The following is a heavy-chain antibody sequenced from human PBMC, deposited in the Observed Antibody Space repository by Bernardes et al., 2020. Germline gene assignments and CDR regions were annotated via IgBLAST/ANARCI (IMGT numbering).Heavy chain of an antibody. CDR1: GFTFSSYA. D-gene: IGHD3-16*02. J-gene: IGHJ4*02. CDR3: AKAHDYVWGSYRSKYYFDY. V-gene: IGHV3-23*01. Sequence: GGSLRLSCAASGFTFSSYAMSWVRQAPGKGLEWVSAISGSGGSTYYADSVKGRFTISRDNSKNTLYLQMNSLRAEDTAVYYCAKAHDYVWGSYRSKYYFDYWGQGTLVTVSS. CDR2: ISGSGGST.